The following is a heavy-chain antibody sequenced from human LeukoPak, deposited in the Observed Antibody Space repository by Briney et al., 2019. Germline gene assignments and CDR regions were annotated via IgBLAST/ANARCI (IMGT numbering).Heavy chain of an antibody. Sequence: GESLRLSCAASGFTFSDFYMSWMRQAPGERLEWVSYISDRGSTIYYADSVKGRFTISRDNAKNSLYLQMNSLRAEDTAVYYCARDGYCSSTSCFRYYYYGMDVWGQGTTVTVSS. CDR3: ARDGYCSSTSCFRYYYYGMDV. J-gene: IGHJ6*02. CDR2: ISDRGSTI. D-gene: IGHD2-2*03. CDR1: GFTFSDFY. V-gene: IGHV3-11*04.